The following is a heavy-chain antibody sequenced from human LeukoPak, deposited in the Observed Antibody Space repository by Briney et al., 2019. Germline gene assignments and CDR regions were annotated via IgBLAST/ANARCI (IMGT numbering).Heavy chain of an antibody. CDR2: ISSTSHFI. J-gene: IGHJ4*02. CDR3: ARVVGSAIRSGVDY. D-gene: IGHD1-26*01. Sequence: GGSLRLSCAASGFSFNISEMNWVRQAPGRGLEWVSSISSTSHFIYYAASVKGRFTISRDHAKNSLYLEMNSLRPEDTAVYYCARVVGSAIRSGVDYWGQGTLVTVSS. CDR1: GFSFNISE. V-gene: IGHV3-21*01.